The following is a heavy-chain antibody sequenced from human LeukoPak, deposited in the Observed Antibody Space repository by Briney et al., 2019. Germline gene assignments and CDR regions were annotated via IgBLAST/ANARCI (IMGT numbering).Heavy chain of an antibody. CDR3: VSPTADYPFLYYFDS. CDR1: GFIFSNYG. J-gene: IGHJ4*02. CDR2: ISSDGNSK. Sequence: GGSPRLSCAASGFIFSNYGMHWVRQAPGKGLEWVAVISSDGNSKNFALSVKGRFAISRDNSKNTLFLQMNNLRSEDTALYYCVSPTADYPFLYYFDSWGQGTLVTVSS. D-gene: IGHD5-12*01. V-gene: IGHV3-30*19.